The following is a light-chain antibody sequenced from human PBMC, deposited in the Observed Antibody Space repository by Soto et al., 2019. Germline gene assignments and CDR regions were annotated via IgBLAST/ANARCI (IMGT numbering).Light chain of an antibody. J-gene: IGLJ1*01. CDR1: SSDVGAYRY. CDR3: SSYTTTNTLV. V-gene: IGLV2-14*01. CDR2: EVS. Sequence: QSVLTQPASVSGSPGQSITISCTGTSSDVGAYRYVSWYQQHPGKAPKLIIYEVSNRPSGVSNRFSGSKSGNTASLTVSGLQAEDEADYYCSSYTTTNTLVFGTGTKVTVL.